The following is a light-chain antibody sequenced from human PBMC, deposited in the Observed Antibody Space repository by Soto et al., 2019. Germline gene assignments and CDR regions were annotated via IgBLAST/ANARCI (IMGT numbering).Light chain of an antibody. CDR2: GAS. V-gene: IGKV3-20*01. J-gene: IGKJ1*01. CDR3: QQYGSSST. Sequence: EIVLTQSPGTLSLSPGERATLSCRASQSVSSSYLAWYQQKPGQAPRLLIYGASSRATCIPDRFSGSGSGTDFTLTISRLEPEDFAVYYCQQYGSSSTFGQGTKVEIK. CDR1: QSVSSSY.